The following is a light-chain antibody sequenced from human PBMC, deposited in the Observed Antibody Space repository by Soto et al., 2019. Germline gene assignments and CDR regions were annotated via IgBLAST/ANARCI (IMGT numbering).Light chain of an antibody. CDR2: DAS. Sequence: IMLTQSPVTLALSPGERAVLSCRASQGVGTSLAWYQHKPGQAPRLFIYDASKRAPGIPARFSGSGSGTDFTLTISSLEPEDIAVYYCQVRDVWPSFGQGTKVEIK. CDR3: QVRDVWPS. J-gene: IGKJ1*01. V-gene: IGKV3-11*01. CDR1: QGVGTS.